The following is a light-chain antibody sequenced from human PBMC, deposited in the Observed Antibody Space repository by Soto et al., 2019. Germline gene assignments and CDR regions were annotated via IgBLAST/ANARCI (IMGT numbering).Light chain of an antibody. Sequence: QSALTQPPSASGSHGQSVTISCTGTSSDIGGYNFVSWYQQHPGKAPKLMIYEVIKRPSGVPDRFSGSKSGNTASLTVSGLQAEDEADYYCSSYAGSNILLFGGGTNLTVL. CDR2: EVI. CDR3: SSYAGSNILL. J-gene: IGLJ3*02. V-gene: IGLV2-8*01. CDR1: SSDIGGYNF.